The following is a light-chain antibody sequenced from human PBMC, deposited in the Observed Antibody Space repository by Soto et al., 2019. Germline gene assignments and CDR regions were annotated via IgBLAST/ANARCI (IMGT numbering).Light chain of an antibody. CDR2: DAS. CDR1: QSISTD. V-gene: IGKV3-11*01. Sequence: EIVLTQSPATLSLSPGERATLSCRASQSISTDLAWYQQKPGQAPRVVIYDASNRATDIPPRFSGSGSGTDFTLTIRSREAEDFAVYYCQQRSTRPLTFGGGTKVEIK. CDR3: QQRSTRPLT. J-gene: IGKJ4*01.